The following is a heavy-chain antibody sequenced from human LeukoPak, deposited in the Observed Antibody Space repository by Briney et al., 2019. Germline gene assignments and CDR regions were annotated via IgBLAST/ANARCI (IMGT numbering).Heavy chain of an antibody. CDR1: GFTFSSYA. Sequence: GGSLRLSCAASGFTFSSYAMSWVRQAPGKGLEWVSAISASGGTTYYADSVKGRFTISRDNSKNTLYLQMNSLRAEDTAVYYCAKDTRFGELLASYFDYWGQGTLVTVSS. CDR2: ISASGGTT. D-gene: IGHD3-10*01. V-gene: IGHV3-23*01. J-gene: IGHJ4*02. CDR3: AKDTRFGELLASYFDY.